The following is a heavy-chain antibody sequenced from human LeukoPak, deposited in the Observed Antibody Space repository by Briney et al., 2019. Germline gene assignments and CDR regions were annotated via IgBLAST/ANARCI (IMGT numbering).Heavy chain of an antibody. D-gene: IGHD6-19*01. V-gene: IGHV3-33*01. CDR2: IWYDGSNK. CDR3: ARDAVAGTYYYYGMDV. CDR1: GFTFSSYG. Sequence: PGGSLRLSCAASGFTFSSYGMHWVRQAPGKGLEWVAVIWYDGSNKYYADSVKGRFTISRDNSKNTLYLQMNSLGAEDTAVYYCARDAVAGTYYYYGMDVWGQGTTVTVSS. J-gene: IGHJ6*02.